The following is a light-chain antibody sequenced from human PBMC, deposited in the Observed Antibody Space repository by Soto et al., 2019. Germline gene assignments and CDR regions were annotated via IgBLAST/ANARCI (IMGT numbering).Light chain of an antibody. CDR1: QTISSW. CDR2: AAS. CDR3: QHYGSSPPIT. Sequence: DIQMTQSPSTLSGSVGDRVTITCRASQTISSWLAWYQQKPGKAPKLLIYAASNLRSGVPSRFSGSGSGTDFTLTISRLEPEDFAVYYCQHYGSSPPITFGQGTRLGIK. J-gene: IGKJ5*01. V-gene: IGKV1-5*01.